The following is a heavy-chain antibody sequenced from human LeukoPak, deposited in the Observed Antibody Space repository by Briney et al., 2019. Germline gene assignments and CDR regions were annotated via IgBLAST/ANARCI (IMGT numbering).Heavy chain of an antibody. CDR2: INPNSGGT. Sequence: ASVKVSCKASGYTFTAYYMHWVRQAPGQGLEWMGWINPNSGGTNYAQKFQGRVTMTRDTSISTAYMELSRLRSDDTAVYYCARDRLAVAGKGFDYWGQGTLVTVSS. V-gene: IGHV1-2*02. CDR1: GYTFTAYY. J-gene: IGHJ4*02. D-gene: IGHD6-19*01. CDR3: ARDRLAVAGKGFDY.